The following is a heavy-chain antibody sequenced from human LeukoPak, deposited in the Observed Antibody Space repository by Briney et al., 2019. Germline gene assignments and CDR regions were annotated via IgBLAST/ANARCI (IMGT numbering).Heavy chain of an antibody. J-gene: IGHJ4*02. Sequence: PGGSLRLSCAAPGFTFSNYAMSWVRQAPGKGLEWVSPISGSGDSTSYADSVKGRFTISRDNSKNTLYLQMNSLRAEDTAVYYCAKGRGFTSSTCYNYWGQGTLVTVSS. V-gene: IGHV3-23*01. D-gene: IGHD2-2*02. CDR1: GFTFSNYA. CDR3: AKGRGFTSSTCYNY. CDR2: ISGSGDST.